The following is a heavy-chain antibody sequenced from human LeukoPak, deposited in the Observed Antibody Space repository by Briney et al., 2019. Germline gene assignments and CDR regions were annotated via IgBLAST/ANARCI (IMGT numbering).Heavy chain of an antibody. CDR1: GFTLSSYT. CDR2: ISGSGSST. D-gene: IGHD1-26*01. CDR3: AKDLAGATDY. Sequence: GGSLRLSCAASGFTLSSYTMNWVRQAPGKGLEWVSGISGSGSSTYYADSVKGRFTISRDNSKNTLYLQMNSLRAEDTAVYYCAKDLAGATDYWGQGTLSPSPQ. V-gene: IGHV3-23*01. J-gene: IGHJ4*02.